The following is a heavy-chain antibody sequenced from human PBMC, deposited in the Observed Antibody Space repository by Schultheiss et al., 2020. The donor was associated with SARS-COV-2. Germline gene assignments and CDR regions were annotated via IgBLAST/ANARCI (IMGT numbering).Heavy chain of an antibody. J-gene: IGHJ4*02. V-gene: IGHV4-31*03. CDR2: IYYSGST. CDR3: ARVEDRTTDY. CDR1: GGSISSGGYY. Sequence: SETLSLTCTVSGGSISSGGYYWSWIRQHPGKGLEWIGYIYYSGSTYYNPSLKSRVTISVDTSKNQFSLKLSSVTAADTAVYYCARVEDRTTDYWGQGTLVTVSP. D-gene: IGHD4-11*01.